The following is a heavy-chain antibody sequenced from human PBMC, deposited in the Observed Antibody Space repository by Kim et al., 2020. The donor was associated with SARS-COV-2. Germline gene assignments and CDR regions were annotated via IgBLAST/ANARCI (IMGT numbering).Heavy chain of an antibody. CDR2: INHSGST. V-gene: IGHV4-34*01. D-gene: IGHD3-22*01. CDR3: ARGGGYYDSSGYGQIGY. CDR1: GGSFSGYY. Sequence: SETLSLTCAVYGGSFSGYYWSWIRQPPGKGLEWIGEINHSGSTNYNPSLKSRVTISVDTSKNQFSLKLSSVTAADTAVYYCARGGGYYDSSGYGQIGYWGQGSLVTVSS. J-gene: IGHJ4*02.